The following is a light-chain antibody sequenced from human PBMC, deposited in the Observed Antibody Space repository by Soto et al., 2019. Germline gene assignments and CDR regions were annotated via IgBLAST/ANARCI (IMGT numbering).Light chain of an antibody. Sequence: DIVMTQTPDSLAVSLGERATINCKSSQSVLYSSNNKNYLAWYQQKPGQPPKLLIYWASTRESGVPDRFNGSGSGTDFTLTISSLQAEDVAVYYCQQYYISPYTFGQGTKLEIK. CDR2: WAS. CDR1: QSVLYSSNNKNY. CDR3: QQYYISPYT. J-gene: IGKJ2*01. V-gene: IGKV4-1*01.